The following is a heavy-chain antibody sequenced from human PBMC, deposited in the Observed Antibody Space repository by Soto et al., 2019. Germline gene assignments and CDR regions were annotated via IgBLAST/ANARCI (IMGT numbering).Heavy chain of an antibody. D-gene: IGHD2-2*01. CDR3: ARVEERVAMPSGY. Sequence: QVQLQESGPGLVKPSETLSLTCTVSGGSISSYYWSWIRQPPGKGLEWIGNIYYSGSTSYNPSLTSRVTISVDTSKNQFSLKLSSVTAADTAVYYCARVEERVAMPSGYWGQGTLVTVSS. J-gene: IGHJ4*02. CDR2: IYYSGST. V-gene: IGHV4-59*01. CDR1: GGSISSYY.